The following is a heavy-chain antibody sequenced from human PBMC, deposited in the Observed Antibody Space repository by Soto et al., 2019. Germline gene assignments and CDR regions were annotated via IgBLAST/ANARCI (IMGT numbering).Heavy chain of an antibody. V-gene: IGHV1-2*02. D-gene: IGHD3-10*01. J-gene: IGHJ3*02. CDR1: GYTFTGYY. CDR3: ATDRGGWPHAFDI. Sequence: GASVKVSCKASGYTFTGYYMHWVRQAPGQGLEWMGWINPNSGGTNYAQKFQGRVTMTEDTSTDTAYMELSSLRSEDTAVYYCATDRGGWPHAFDIWGQGTMVTVSS. CDR2: INPNSGGT.